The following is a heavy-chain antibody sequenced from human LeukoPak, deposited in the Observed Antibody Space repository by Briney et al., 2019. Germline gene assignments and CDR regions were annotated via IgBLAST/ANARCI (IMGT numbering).Heavy chain of an antibody. CDR2: IYYSGST. J-gene: IGHJ4*02. CDR1: GGSISSYY. V-gene: IGHV4-59*01. Sequence: PSETLSLTCTVSGGSISSYYWSWIRQPPGKGLEWIGYIYYSGSTNYNPSLKSRVTISVDTSKNQFSLKLSSVTAADTAVYYCARGYYDFWSGYHPGAFDIWGQGTLVTVSS. CDR3: ARGYYDFWSGYHPGAFDI. D-gene: IGHD3-3*01.